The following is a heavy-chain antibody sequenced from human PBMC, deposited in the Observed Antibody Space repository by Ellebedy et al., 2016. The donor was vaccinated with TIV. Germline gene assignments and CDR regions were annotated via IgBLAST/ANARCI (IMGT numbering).Heavy chain of an antibody. CDR3: TASPRSSGHDPYDGYYYYYYGNDV. CDR1: GFTFASSA. D-gene: IGHD3-22*01. Sequence: AASVKVSCKAYGFTFASSAMQWVRQARGQRLEWLGWIVVRSNHTVYAQKFQDRVTITRDMSTSTAYMELSSLRSDDTAVYYCTASPRSSGHDPYDGYYYYYYGNDVWGQGTTVTVSS. CDR2: IVVRSNHT. J-gene: IGHJ6*02. V-gene: IGHV1-58*02.